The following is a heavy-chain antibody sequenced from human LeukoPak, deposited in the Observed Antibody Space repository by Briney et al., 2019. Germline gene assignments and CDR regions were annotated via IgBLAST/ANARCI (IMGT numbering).Heavy chain of an antibody. D-gene: IGHD5-24*01. Sequence: PSETLSLTCTVSGYSISSGYYWGWIRQPPGKGLEWIGSIYHSGSTYYNPSLKSRVTISVDTSKNQFSLKLSSVTAADTAVYYCARELHIEYYFDYWGQGTLVTVSS. J-gene: IGHJ4*02. CDR3: ARELHIEYYFDY. V-gene: IGHV4-38-2*02. CDR2: IYHSGST. CDR1: GYSISSGYY.